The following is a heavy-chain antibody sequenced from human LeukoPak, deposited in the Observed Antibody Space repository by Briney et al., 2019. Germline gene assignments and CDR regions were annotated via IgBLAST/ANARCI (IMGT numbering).Heavy chain of an antibody. V-gene: IGHV3-53*01. D-gene: IGHD6-13*01. CDR2: IYSGGST. CDR1: GFTVSSNY. J-gene: IGHJ4*02. Sequence: PGGSLRLSCAASGFTVSSNYMSWVRQAPGKGLEWVSVIYSGGSTYYADSVKGRFTISRDNSKNTLYLQMNSLRAEDTAVYYCAKRNLGIAEDYWGQGTLVTVSS. CDR3: AKRNLGIAEDY.